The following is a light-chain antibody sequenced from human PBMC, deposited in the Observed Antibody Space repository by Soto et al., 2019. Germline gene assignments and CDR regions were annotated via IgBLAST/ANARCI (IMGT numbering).Light chain of an antibody. CDR2: DAS. Sequence: AIQLTQSPSSLSASVGDRVTITCRASQGISSALAWYQQKPGKAPKLLIYDASSLESGVPSRISGSGSGTDFTLTISRRQPEDFATYYCQQFNSYPLTFGGGTKVEIK. J-gene: IGKJ4*01. V-gene: IGKV1-13*02. CDR3: QQFNSYPLT. CDR1: QGISSA.